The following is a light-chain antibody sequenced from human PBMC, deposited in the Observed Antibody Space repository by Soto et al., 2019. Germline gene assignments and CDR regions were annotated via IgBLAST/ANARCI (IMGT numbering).Light chain of an antibody. J-gene: IGKJ1*01. V-gene: IGKV1-5*03. CDR2: KAS. Sequence: DIQMTQSPFTLSASVGDRVTITCRASQSISSWLAWYQQKPGKAPKLLIYKASTLKSGSPSRFSGGGSGTEFTLTISSLQPDDFATYYCQQYTSYPWTFGQGTRWIS. CDR1: QSISSW. CDR3: QQYTSYPWT.